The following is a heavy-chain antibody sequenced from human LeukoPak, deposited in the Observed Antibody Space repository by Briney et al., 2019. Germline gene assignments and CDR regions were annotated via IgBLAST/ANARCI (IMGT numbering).Heavy chain of an antibody. CDR3: ARVEGYSSSWYGSSDY. CDR1: GFTFSNAW. J-gene: IGHJ4*02. Sequence: GGSLRLSCAASGFTFSNAWMNWVRQAPGKGLEWVGRIKRKTDGGTTDDAAPVKGRFTISRDNAKNSLYLQMNSLRAEDTAVYYCARVEGYSSSWYGSSDYWGQGTLVTVSS. CDR2: IKRKTDGGTT. V-gene: IGHV3-15*01. D-gene: IGHD6-13*01.